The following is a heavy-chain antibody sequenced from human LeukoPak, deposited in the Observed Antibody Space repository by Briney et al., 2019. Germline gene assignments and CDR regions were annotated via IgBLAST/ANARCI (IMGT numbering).Heavy chain of an antibody. CDR3: AKAIAAAGTFDY. CDR1: GFTFSSYA. V-gene: IGHV3-23*01. Sequence: PGGSLRLSCVASGFTFSSYAMSWVRQAPGKGLEWVSAISGSGGSTYYADSVKGRFTISRDNSKNTLYLQMNSLRAEDTAVYYCAKAIAAAGTFDYWGQGTLVTVSS. J-gene: IGHJ4*02. CDR2: ISGSGGST. D-gene: IGHD6-13*01.